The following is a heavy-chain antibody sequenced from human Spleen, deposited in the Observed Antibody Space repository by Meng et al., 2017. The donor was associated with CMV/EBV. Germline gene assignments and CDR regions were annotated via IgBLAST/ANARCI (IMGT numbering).Heavy chain of an antibody. V-gene: IGHV2-5*01. CDR1: RFSLTTSGVD. CDR2: IYWSDEK. CDR3: AHRRIAVADYFDY. D-gene: IGHD6-19*01. Sequence: FSRFSLTTSGVDVGWIHQPQGKALEWLALIYWSDEKSYSPSLKSRLSITKDTCRNQVVLTMTNMDPVDTAAYYCAHRRIAVADYFDYWGQGTLVTVSS. J-gene: IGHJ4*02.